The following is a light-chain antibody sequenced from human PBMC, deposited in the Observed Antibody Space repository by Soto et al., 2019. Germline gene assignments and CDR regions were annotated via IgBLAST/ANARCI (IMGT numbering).Light chain of an antibody. Sequence: EIVLTQSPGTLSLSPGEGATLSCRASQSISSNFLAWYQQKRGQAPRLLMYGVSTRATGIPARFGGSGSATEFTLTINRLEPEDSAVYYCQQYASAPFSLGPGTKVDIK. CDR3: QQYASAPFS. J-gene: IGKJ3*01. CDR2: GVS. V-gene: IGKV3-20*01. CDR1: QSISSNF.